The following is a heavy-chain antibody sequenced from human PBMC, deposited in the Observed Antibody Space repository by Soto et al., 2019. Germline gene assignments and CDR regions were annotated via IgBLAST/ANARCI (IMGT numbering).Heavy chain of an antibody. D-gene: IGHD2-15*01. Sequence: QVQLVESGGGVVQPGRSLRLSCAASGFTFSSYAMHWVRQAPGKGLECVAVISYDGSNKFYRDSVKGRFTIYRDNCNSTLYLQINSLRYEDTAVYYCARASPLGYCSGGSCYNRGFDPWGQGTLVTVSS. V-gene: IGHV3-30-3*01. CDR3: ARASPLGYCSGGSCYNRGFDP. J-gene: IGHJ5*02. CDR1: GFTFSSYA. CDR2: ISYDGSNK.